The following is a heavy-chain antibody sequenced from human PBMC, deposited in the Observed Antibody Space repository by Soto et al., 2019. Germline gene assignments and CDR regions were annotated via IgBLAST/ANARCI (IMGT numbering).Heavy chain of an antibody. CDR1: GDSISSSNYY. J-gene: IGHJ4*02. D-gene: IGHD5-12*01. V-gene: IGHV4-39*01. CDR2: IYYSDNT. CDR3: ARQTRRWLQVDSFDY. Sequence: PSETLSLTCTVSGDSISSSNYYWGWIRQPPGKGLEWIGSIYYSDNTYYSPSLKSRATISLDTPKNQFSLKLSSVTAADTAMYYCARQTRRWLQVDSFDYWGQGALVT.